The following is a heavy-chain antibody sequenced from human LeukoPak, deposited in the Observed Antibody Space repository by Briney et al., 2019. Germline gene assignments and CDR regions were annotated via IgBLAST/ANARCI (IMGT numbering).Heavy chain of an antibody. J-gene: IGHJ4*02. CDR2: IYYSGST. CDR3: ARAQWLVDYFDY. D-gene: IGHD6-19*01. V-gene: IGHV4-59*08. Sequence: SATPSLTCTVSGGSTRSYYRGWVRQPPGKGLEWIGYIYYSGSTNYNPSLKSRVTISVDTSKNQFSLKLSSVTAADTAVYYCARAQWLVDYFDYWGQGTLVTVSS. CDR1: GGSTRSYY.